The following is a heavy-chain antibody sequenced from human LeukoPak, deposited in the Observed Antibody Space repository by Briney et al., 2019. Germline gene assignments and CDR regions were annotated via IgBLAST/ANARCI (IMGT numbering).Heavy chain of an antibody. CDR3: ARSRSTYYDSSGHAFDI. Sequence: PGGSLRLSCAASGFTFSDYYMSWIRQAPGKGLEWVSYISSSGSTIYYADSVKGRFTISRDNAKNTLYLQMNSLRAEDTAVYYCARSRSTYYDSSGHAFDIWGQGTMVTVSS. CDR1: GFTFSDYY. D-gene: IGHD3-22*01. V-gene: IGHV3-11*04. CDR2: ISSSGSTI. J-gene: IGHJ3*02.